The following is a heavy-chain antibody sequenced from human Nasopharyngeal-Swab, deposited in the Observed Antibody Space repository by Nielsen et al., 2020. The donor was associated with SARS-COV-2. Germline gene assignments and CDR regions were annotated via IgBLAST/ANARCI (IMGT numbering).Heavy chain of an antibody. Sequence: GESLKISCKGSGYSFTSYWIGWVRQMPGKGLEWMGIIYSGDSDTRYSPSFEGQVTISADKSISTAYLQWSSLKASDTAMYYCARQRQYCSGGSCYSKWFDPWGQGTLVTVSS. CDR3: ARQRQYCSGGSCYSKWFDP. V-gene: IGHV5-51*01. J-gene: IGHJ5*02. CDR1: GYSFTSYW. D-gene: IGHD2-15*01. CDR2: IYSGDSDT.